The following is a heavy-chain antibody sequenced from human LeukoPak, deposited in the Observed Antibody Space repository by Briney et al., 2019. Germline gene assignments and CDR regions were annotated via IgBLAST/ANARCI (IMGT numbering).Heavy chain of an antibody. CDR1: GFTVSSNY. CDR3: AKYGGYDWRPTDY. D-gene: IGHD5-12*01. CDR2: IYSGGST. V-gene: IGHV3-53*01. J-gene: IGHJ4*02. Sequence: GGSLRLSCAASGFTVSSNYMSWVRQAPGKGLEWVSVIYSGGSTYYADSVKGRFTISRDNSKNTLYLQMNSLRAEDTAVYYCAKYGGYDWRPTDYWGQGTLVTVSS.